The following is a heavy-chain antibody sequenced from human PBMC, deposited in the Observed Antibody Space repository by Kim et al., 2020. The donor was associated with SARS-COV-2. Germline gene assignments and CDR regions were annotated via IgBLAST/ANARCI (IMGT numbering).Heavy chain of an antibody. CDR3: ARVTSTFGEFDY. CDR1: GYTFSNYY. Sequence: SVKVSCEASGYTFSNYYIHWVRQAPGQGLEWMGIISPSSGSTSYAQKFQGRVTMTKDTSTRTVYMELSSLTSEDTAVYYCARVTSTFGEFDYWGQGSLV. D-gene: IGHD3-10*01. V-gene: IGHV1-46*01. J-gene: IGHJ4*02. CDR2: ISPSSGST.